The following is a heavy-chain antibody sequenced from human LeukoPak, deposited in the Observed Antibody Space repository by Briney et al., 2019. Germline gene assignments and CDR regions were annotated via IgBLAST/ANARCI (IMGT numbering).Heavy chain of an antibody. D-gene: IGHD3-3*01. CDR1: GGSISSYY. Sequence: SETLSLTCTVSGGSISSYYWSWIRQPPGKGLEWIGYIYYSGSTNYNPSLKSRVTISVDTSKNQFSLKLSSVTAADTAVYYCARLKPLRFNAFDIWGQGTMVTVSS. CDR3: ARLKPLRFNAFDI. J-gene: IGHJ3*02. V-gene: IGHV4-59*12. CDR2: IYYSGST.